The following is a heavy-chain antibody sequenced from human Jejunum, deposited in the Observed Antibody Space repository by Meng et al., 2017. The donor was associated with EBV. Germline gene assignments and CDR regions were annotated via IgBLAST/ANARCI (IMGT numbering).Heavy chain of an antibody. Sequence: GQLVESGGGLVQPGGSLRLSCAASGFTFSDHYMDWFRQAPGKGLEWLGLIRNKPRGYTAEYAASVKGRFTISRDDSRNSLYLQMNSLKTEDTAVYYCADLGTSPLGPRGQGTLVTVSS. CDR1: GFTFSDHY. J-gene: IGHJ5*02. CDR3: ADLGTSPLGP. D-gene: IGHD3-16*01. CDR2: IRNKPRGYTA. V-gene: IGHV3-72*01.